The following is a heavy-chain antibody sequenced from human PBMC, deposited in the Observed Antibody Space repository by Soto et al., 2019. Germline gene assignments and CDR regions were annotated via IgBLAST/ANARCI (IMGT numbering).Heavy chain of an antibody. V-gene: IGHV4-31*03. D-gene: IGHD3-10*01. CDR2: IYYSGST. J-gene: IGHJ5*02. CDR3: ASGERTYYYGSGSPSTINWFDP. Sequence: SETLSLTCTVSGGSISSGGYYWSRIRQHPGKGLEWIGYIYYSGSTYYNPSLKSRVTISVDTSKNQFSLKLSSVTAADTAVYYCASGERTYYYGSGSPSTINWFDPWGQGTLVTVSS. CDR1: GGSISSGGYY.